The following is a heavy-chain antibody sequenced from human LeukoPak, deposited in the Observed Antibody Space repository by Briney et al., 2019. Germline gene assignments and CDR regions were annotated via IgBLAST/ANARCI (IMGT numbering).Heavy chain of an antibody. CDR1: GGSMTSYY. Sequence: SETLSLTCTVSGGSMTSYYWNWIRQLPGKGLEWIGFIFYSGSTNYNPSLKSRVTISVDTSRNQFSLKLSSVTAADTAIYYCARVDCISTSCPADYWGQGTLVTVSS. V-gene: IGHV4-59*01. J-gene: IGHJ4*02. CDR3: ARVDCISTSCPADY. D-gene: IGHD2-2*01. CDR2: IFYSGST.